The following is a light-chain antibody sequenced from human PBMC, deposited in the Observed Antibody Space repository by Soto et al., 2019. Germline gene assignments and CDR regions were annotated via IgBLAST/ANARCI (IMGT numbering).Light chain of an antibody. CDR2: AAS. CDR1: QSVSTN. J-gene: IGKJ3*01. CDR3: QEYSKWPLFT. Sequence: EIVVTQSPGILSVSPGDRATLSCRASQSVSTNLAWYQQKPGQAPTLLIYAASTRATGIPARFTGSGSGTDFTLTISSLHSEDFAVYYCQEYSKWPLFTFGPGTRVVIK. V-gene: IGKV3-15*01.